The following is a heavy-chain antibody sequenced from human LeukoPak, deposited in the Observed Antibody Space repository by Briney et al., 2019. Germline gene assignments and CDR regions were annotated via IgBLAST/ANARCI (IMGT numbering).Heavy chain of an antibody. CDR3: ARDVRYGDYAGWFDP. J-gene: IGHJ5*02. Sequence: RGSLRLSCAASGFTFRDYSMNWVRQAPGKGLECVSYISPTSSNIFYVDSVKGRFTISRDNAKNSLYLQMNSLRAEDTAVYYCARDVRYGDYAGWFDPWGQGTLVTVSS. D-gene: IGHD4-17*01. CDR1: GFTFRDYS. V-gene: IGHV3-48*04. CDR2: ISPTSSNI.